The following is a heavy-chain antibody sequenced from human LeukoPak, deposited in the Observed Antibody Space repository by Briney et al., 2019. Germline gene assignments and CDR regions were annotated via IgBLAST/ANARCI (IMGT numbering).Heavy chain of an antibody. Sequence: PGGSLRLSCAASGFTFSSYSMNWVRQAPGKGLEWVSAISGSGGSAYYADSVKGRFTISRDNSKNTLYLQMNSLRAEDTAVYYCAKGPADYDFWSGPCNWFDPWGQGTLVTVSS. CDR2: ISGSGGSA. CDR1: GFTFSSYS. J-gene: IGHJ5*02. CDR3: AKGPADYDFWSGPCNWFDP. V-gene: IGHV3-23*01. D-gene: IGHD3-3*01.